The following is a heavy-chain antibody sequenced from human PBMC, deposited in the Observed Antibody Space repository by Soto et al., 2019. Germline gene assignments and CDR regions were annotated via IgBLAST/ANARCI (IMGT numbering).Heavy chain of an antibody. CDR1: GGSINTFY. CDR2: IFSSGST. CDR3: AREGSYSAYNFAHGIQLWSFDF. V-gene: IGHV4-4*07. D-gene: IGHD5-12*01. J-gene: IGHJ4*02. Sequence: SETLSLTCTVSGGSINTFYWSGVRQPAGKVLEWIWRIFSSGSTSFNPSLESRVAMSVDTSKNPFSLNLSSVTAADMAVYYCAREGSYSAYNFAHGIQLWSFDFWGQGALVTVSS.